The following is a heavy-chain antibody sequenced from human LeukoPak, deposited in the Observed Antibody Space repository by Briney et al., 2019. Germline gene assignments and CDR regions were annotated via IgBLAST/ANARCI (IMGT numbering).Heavy chain of an antibody. D-gene: IGHD3-22*01. V-gene: IGHV3-23*01. J-gene: IGHJ4*02. CDR2: ISGSGGST. Sequence: GGSLRLSCAASGFTFSSHAMSWVRQAPGKGLEWVSAISGSGGSTYYADSVKGRFTISRDNSKNTLYLQMNSLRAEDTAVYYCAKDLEYDSSGYYDYWGQGTLVTVSS. CDR3: AKDLEYDSSGYYDY. CDR1: GFTFSSHA.